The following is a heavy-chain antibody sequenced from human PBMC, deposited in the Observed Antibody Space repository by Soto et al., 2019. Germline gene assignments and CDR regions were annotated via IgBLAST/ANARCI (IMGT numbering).Heavy chain of an antibody. CDR1: GYTFTSYT. V-gene: IGHV1-18*01. CDR3: ARVSAVAGVAFDY. CDR2: INTNNGNT. Sequence: ASVKVSCKASGYTFTSYTITWVRQAPGQGLEWMGWINTNNGNTNNAQRLQGRVTMTTDTSTSTAYMELRSLRLDDTAVYFCARVSAVAGVAFDYWGQGTTVTVSS. J-gene: IGHJ4*02. D-gene: IGHD6-13*01.